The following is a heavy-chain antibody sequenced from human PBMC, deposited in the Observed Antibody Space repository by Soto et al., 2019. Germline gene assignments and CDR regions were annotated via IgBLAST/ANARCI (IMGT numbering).Heavy chain of an antibody. J-gene: IGHJ3*02. CDR3: ATVAGAFDI. CDR2: ISAYSGDT. D-gene: IGHD6-19*01. V-gene: IGHV1-18*01. Sequence: QAQLVQSGAEVKKPGASVKVSCQASGYNFTSYGISWVRQAPGQGLEWMGWISAYSGDTRNIQKFQGRVTMTRDRSTSTAYMELRSLRSDDTAVYYCATVAGAFDIWGQGTMVIVSS. CDR1: GYNFTSYG.